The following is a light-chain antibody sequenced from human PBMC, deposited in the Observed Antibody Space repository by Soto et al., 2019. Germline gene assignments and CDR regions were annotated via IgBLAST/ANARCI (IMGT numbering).Light chain of an antibody. V-gene: IGLV2-11*01. CDR2: DVS. CDR1: SSVVGGYDF. J-gene: IGLJ1*01. CDR3: CSYAGSYTFV. Sequence: QSLLTQPRSVSGAPGPAVTISCPGTSSVVGGYDFVSWFQHHPGKPPKLIMYDVSKRPSGVPDRFSGSKSGNTASLTISGLQAEDEADYYCCSYAGSYTFVFGTGTKVTVL.